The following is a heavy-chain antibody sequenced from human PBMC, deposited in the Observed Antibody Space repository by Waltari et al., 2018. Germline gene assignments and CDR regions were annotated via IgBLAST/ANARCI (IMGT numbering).Heavy chain of an antibody. V-gene: IGHV4-39*01. CDR1: GGSITSDTYY. CDR2: INYRGTT. Sequence: QLQLQESGPGLVKPSETLSLTCTVSGGSITSDTYYWSWIRQPPGKGLEWIASINYRGTTYYNPALKSGVIISIDTSKNQFSLELNSVTAADTAVYYCARYGVSGGFHFDYWGQGALVTVSS. J-gene: IGHJ4*02. CDR3: ARYGVSGGFHFDY. D-gene: IGHD2-8*02.